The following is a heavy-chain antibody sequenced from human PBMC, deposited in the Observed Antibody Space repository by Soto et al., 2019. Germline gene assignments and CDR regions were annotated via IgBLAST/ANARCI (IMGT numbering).Heavy chain of an antibody. CDR3: ARDSSGFLLI. D-gene: IGHD3-22*01. V-gene: IGHV4-30-2*01. Sequence: SETLSLTCAVSGGSISSGGYSWSWIRQPPGKGLEWIGYIYHSGSTYYNPSLKSRVTISVDRSKNQFSLKLSSVTAADTAVYYCARDSSGFLLIRGQGTLVTVSS. CDR1: GGSISSGGYS. CDR2: IYHSGST. J-gene: IGHJ4*02.